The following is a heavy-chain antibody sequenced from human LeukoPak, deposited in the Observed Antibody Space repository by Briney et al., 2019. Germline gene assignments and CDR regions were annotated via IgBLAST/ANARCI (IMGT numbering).Heavy chain of an antibody. J-gene: IGHJ3*02. Sequence: PGGSLRLSCAASGFTFSSYSMNWVRQAPGKGLEWVSYISSSSSTIYYADSVKGRFTISRDNAKNSLYLQMNSLRAEDTAVYYCARDQVGATYDAFDIWGQGTKVTVSS. CDR2: ISSSSSTI. CDR3: ARDQVGATYDAFDI. D-gene: IGHD1-26*01. CDR1: GFTFSSYS. V-gene: IGHV3-48*01.